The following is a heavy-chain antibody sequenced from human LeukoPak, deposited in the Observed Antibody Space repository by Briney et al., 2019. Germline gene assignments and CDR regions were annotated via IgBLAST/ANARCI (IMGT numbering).Heavy chain of an antibody. CDR2: INHSGST. J-gene: IGHJ1*01. D-gene: IGHD3-3*01. V-gene: IGHV4-34*01. Sequence: SETLSLTCAVYGGSFSGYYWSWIRQPPGKGLEWIGEINHSGSTNYNPSLMSRVTISVDTSKNQFSLKLSSVTAADTAVYYCASRRTYYDFWSGHEYFQHWGQGTLVTVSS. CDR3: ASRRTYYDFWSGHEYFQH. CDR1: GGSFSGYY.